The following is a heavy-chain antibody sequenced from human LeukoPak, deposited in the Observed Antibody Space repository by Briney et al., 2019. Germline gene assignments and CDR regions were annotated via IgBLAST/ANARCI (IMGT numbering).Heavy chain of an antibody. J-gene: IGHJ4*02. CDR1: GGSISSGSYY. D-gene: IGHD5-24*01. CDR3: ARDRMATGN. V-gene: IGHV4-61*02. Sequence: SSETLSLTCTVSGGSISSGSYYWSWIRQPAGKGLEWIGRIYTSGSTNYNPSLKSRVTISVDTSKNQFSLKLSSVTAADTAVYYCARDRMATGNWGQGTLVTVSS. CDR2: IYTSGST.